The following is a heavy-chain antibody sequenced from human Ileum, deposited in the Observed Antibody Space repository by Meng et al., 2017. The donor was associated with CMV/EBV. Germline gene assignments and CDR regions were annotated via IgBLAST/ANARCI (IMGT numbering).Heavy chain of an antibody. CDR3: ARELRVNYYGSGENLYYFDY. V-gene: IGHV1-69*05. CDR2: IIPIFGTA. CDR1: GGTSSSYA. J-gene: IGHJ4*02. D-gene: IGHD3-10*01. Sequence: SVKVSCKASGGTSSSYAISWVRQAPGQGLEWMGGIIPIFGTANYAQKFQGRVTITTDETTSTAYMELSSLRSEDTAVYYCARELRVNYYGSGENLYYFDYWGQGTLVTVSS.